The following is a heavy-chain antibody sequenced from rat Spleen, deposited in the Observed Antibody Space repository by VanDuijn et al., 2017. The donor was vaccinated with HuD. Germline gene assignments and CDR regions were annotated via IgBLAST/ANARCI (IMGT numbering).Heavy chain of an antibody. CDR3: ARQGRTD. J-gene: IGHJ2*01. Sequence: EVQLVESGGGLVQPGRSLKLSCAASGFTFSDYYMAWVRQAPKKGLEWVASISYEGSSTYYGDSVKGRFTISRDNAKSTLYLQMNSLRSEDTATYYCARQGRTDWGQGVMVTVSS. CDR1: GFTFSDYY. CDR2: ISYEGSST. V-gene: IGHV5-22*01.